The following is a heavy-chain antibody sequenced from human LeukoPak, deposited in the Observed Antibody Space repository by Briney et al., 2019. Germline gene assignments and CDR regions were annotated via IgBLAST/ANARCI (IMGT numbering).Heavy chain of an antibody. CDR2: IYYSGST. CDR3: ARHNWDYAEYFQH. Sequence: PSETLSLTCTVSGGSISSYYWSWIRQPPGKGLEWIGYIYYSGSTNYNPSLKSRVTISVDTSKNQFSLKLSSVTAADTAVYYCARHNWDYAEYFQHWGQGTLVTVSS. D-gene: IGHD1-7*01. J-gene: IGHJ1*01. CDR1: GGSISSYY. V-gene: IGHV4-59*08.